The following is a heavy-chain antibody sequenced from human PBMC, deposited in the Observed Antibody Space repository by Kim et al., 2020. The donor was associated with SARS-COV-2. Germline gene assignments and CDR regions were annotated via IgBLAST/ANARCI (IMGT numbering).Heavy chain of an antibody. CDR1: GGSVINYS. CDR3: ARGVDIDWLYFDF. V-gene: IGHV4-59*02. CDR2: VYYSGTT. Sequence: SETLSLTCTVSGGSVINYSWNWIRQPPGKALEWIGYVYYSGTTRYNPSLKSRLTISVDTSKNQFSLKLTSVTAADTAVYYCARGVDIDWLYFDFWGQGTLVTVSS. J-gene: IGHJ4*02. D-gene: IGHD3-9*01.